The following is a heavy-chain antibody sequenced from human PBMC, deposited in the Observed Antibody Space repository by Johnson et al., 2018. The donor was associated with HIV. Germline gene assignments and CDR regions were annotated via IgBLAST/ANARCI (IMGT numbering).Heavy chain of an antibody. V-gene: IGHV3-7*01. D-gene: IGHD3-10*01. CDR2: IKQDGSAK. CDR3: ARERGYYYGSGSYLDAFDI. Sequence: VQLVESGGGLVQPGGSLRLSCAASGITFSDYWMSWVRQTPGKGLEWVANIKQDGSAKYYVGSVKGRFTISRDNAKNSLYLQMNTLRAEDTAVYYCARERGYYYGSGSYLDAFDIWGQGTVVSVSS. CDR1: GITFSDYW. J-gene: IGHJ3*02.